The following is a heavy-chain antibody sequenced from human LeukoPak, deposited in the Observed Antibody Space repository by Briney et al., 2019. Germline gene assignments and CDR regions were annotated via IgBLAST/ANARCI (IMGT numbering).Heavy chain of an antibody. CDR3: ARDNGDYGLGY. J-gene: IGHJ4*02. V-gene: IGHV3-30*04. CDR2: ISYDGSNK. D-gene: IGHD4-17*01. CDR1: GFTFSSYA. Sequence: GGSLRLSCAASGFTFSSYAMHWVRQAPGKGLEWVAVISYDGSNKYYADSVKGRFTISRDNSKNTLYLQMNSLRAEDTAVYYCARDNGDYGLGYWGQGTLVTVSS.